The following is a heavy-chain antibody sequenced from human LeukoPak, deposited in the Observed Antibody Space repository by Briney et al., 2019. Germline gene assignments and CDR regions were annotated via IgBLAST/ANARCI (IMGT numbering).Heavy chain of an antibody. CDR1: KFTFSTYA. V-gene: IGHV3-23*01. Sequence: PGGSLRLSCAASKFTFSTYAMSWVRQAPGEGLEWVSTISGSGGNTYYADSVKGRFTISRDTSKNTLYLQMNSLRAEDTALYFCAKGSLSSSWYYSGMDVWGQGTTVTVSS. CDR2: ISGSGGNT. D-gene: IGHD6-13*01. J-gene: IGHJ6*02. CDR3: AKGSLSSSWYYSGMDV.